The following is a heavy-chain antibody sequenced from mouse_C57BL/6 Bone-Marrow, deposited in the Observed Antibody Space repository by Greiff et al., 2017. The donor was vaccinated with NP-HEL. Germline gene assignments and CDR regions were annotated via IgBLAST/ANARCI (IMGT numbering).Heavy chain of an antibody. CDR3: ARHGTTASSLGCAY. CDR1: GFTFSDYG. CDR2: ISNLAYSI. V-gene: IGHV5-15*01. J-gene: IGHJ3*01. Sequence: EVQGVESGGGLVQPGGSLKLSCAASGFTFSDYGMAWVRQAPRKGPEWVAFISNLAYSIYYADTVTGRFTISRENAKNTLYLEMSSLRSEDTAMYYCARHGTTASSLGCAYWGQGTLVTVSA. D-gene: IGHD1-2*01.